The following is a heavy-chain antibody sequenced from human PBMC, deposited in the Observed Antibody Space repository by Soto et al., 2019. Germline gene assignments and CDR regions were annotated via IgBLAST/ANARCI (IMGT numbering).Heavy chain of an antibody. Sequence: EVQLVESGGGLVKPGGSLRLSCAASGFTFSSYSMNWVRQAPGKGLEWVSSISSSSSYIYYADSVKGRFTISSDNAKNSLYLQMNSLRAEDTAVYYCAREKSIADAFDIWGQGTMVTVSS. CDR3: AREKSIADAFDI. CDR2: ISSSSSYI. D-gene: IGHD6-6*01. J-gene: IGHJ3*02. V-gene: IGHV3-21*01. CDR1: GFTFSSYS.